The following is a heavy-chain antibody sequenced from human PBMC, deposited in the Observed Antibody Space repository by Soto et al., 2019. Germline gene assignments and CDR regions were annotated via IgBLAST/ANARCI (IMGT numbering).Heavy chain of an antibody. CDR3: ARLEGLATISYYFDF. Sequence: GGSLRLSCAASGFTFRQYDLSWVRQAPGKGLEWVSAISGGDFHTRYADSVQGRFTVTRDNFNNVLHLQMNSLKAEDSAVYFCARLEGLATISYYFDFWGPGALVTVSS. D-gene: IGHD5-12*01. CDR2: ISGGDFHT. J-gene: IGHJ4*02. V-gene: IGHV3-23*01. CDR1: GFTFRQYD.